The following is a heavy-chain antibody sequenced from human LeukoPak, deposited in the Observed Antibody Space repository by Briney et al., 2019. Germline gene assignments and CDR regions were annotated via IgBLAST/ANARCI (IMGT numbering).Heavy chain of an antibody. CDR1: GYTFTGYY. Sequence: ASVKVSCKASGYTFTGYYMHWVRQAPGQGLEWMGWINPNSGGTNYAQKFQGRVTMTRDMSISTAYMELSRLRSDDTAVYYCARVELTSSGAFDIWGQGTMVTVSS. V-gene: IGHV1-2*02. D-gene: IGHD1-7*01. CDR2: INPNSGGT. CDR3: ARVELTSSGAFDI. J-gene: IGHJ3*02.